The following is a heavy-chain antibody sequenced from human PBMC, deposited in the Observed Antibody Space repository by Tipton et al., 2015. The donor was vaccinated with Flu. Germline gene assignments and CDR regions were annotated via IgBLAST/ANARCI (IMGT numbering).Heavy chain of an antibody. CDR3: ARYAYDYSNH. J-gene: IGHJ5*02. CDR2: IYHSGST. CDR1: GGSVNSYF. V-gene: IGHV4-59*08. Sequence: TLSLTCTVSGGSVNSYFWSWIRQPPGNRWELIGCIYHSGSTYYNPSLKSRVTISVDTPKNDFSLWLNSVTAADTAVYYCARYAYDYSNHWGQGSLVTVS. D-gene: IGHD4-11*01.